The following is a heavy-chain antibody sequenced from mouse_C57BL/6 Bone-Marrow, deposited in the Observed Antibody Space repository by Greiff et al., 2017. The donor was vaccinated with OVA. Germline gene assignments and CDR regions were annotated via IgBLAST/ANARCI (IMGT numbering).Heavy chain of an antibody. V-gene: IGHV1-69*01. J-gene: IGHJ4*01. D-gene: IGHD3-3*01. CDR3: AREGLPAMDY. Sequence: VQLQQPGAELVMPGASVKLSCKASGYTFTSYWMPWVKPRPGQGLEWIGEIDPSDSYTNYNQKFKGKSTLTVDKSSSTAYMQLSSLTSEDSAVYYCAREGLPAMDYWGQGTSVTVAS. CDR1: GYTFTSYW. CDR2: IDPSDSYT.